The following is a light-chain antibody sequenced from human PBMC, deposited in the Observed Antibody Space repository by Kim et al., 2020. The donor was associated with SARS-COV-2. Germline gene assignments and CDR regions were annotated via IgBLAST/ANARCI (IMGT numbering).Light chain of an antibody. Sequence: DIQMTQSPSTLSASVGDRVTITCRASQSISGRLAWYQQKPGKAPNLLIYKASTLESGVPPRFSGSGSETEFTLTINSLQPDDFATYYCQHYNKYSGTLGQDTKLEIK. J-gene: IGKJ2*02. CDR2: KAS. CDR1: QSISGR. CDR3: QHYNKYSGT. V-gene: IGKV1-5*03.